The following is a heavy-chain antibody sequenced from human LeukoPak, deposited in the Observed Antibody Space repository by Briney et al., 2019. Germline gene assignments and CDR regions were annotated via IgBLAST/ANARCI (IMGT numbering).Heavy chain of an antibody. V-gene: IGHV1-18*01. Sequence: ASVKVSCKAAGYSLITYGISWVRQAPGQGLEWMGWFSAYNGNTNYAQKLQGRVTVTTDTSTNTAYMELRSLRSDDTAVYYCARERKSSYDTLTGYYKSDAFDIWGQGTMVTVSS. J-gene: IGHJ3*02. D-gene: IGHD3-9*01. CDR3: ARERKSSYDTLTGYYKSDAFDI. CDR1: GYSLITYG. CDR2: FSAYNGNT.